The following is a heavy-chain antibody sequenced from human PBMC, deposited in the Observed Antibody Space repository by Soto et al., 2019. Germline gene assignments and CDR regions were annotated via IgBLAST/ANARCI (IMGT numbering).Heavy chain of an antibody. Sequence: NPSETLSLTCTVSGGSISDVYWIWIRQPPGKGLEWIGYIYYSGSTNYNPSLKSRVTISVDTSKNQFSLNLRSMSPADTAVYYCARVGGLAARTFDYWGPGTLVTVSS. CDR1: GGSISDVY. CDR2: IYYSGST. J-gene: IGHJ4*02. CDR3: ARVGGLAARTFDY. V-gene: IGHV4-59*01. D-gene: IGHD6-6*01.